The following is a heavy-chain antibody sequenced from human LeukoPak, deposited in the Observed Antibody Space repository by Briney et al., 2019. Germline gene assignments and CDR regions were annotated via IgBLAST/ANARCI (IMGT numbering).Heavy chain of an antibody. CDR1: GGSISSYY. CDR2: IYYSWST. Sequence: KASETLSFTCTVSGGSISSYYGSWIRQPPGKVLGLVGNIYYSWSTNYNPSLKSRVTISVDKSTNTSSLQLSFVNAADTAVYYCANSVMTAAPVLDYCDQGNLVPVSS. V-gene: IGHV4-59*12. D-gene: IGHD2-21*02. CDR3: ANSVMTAAPVLDY. J-gene: IGHJ4*02.